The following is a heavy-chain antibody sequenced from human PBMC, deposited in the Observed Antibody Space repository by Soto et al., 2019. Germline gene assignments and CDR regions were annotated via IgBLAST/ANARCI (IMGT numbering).Heavy chain of an antibody. D-gene: IGHD6-19*01. V-gene: IGHV4-34*01. CDR2: INHSGSA. CDR1: GESFSGYI. Sequence: PSEILSLTCAVYGESFSGYIWTWIRQTPGKGLQWIGQINHSGSAYYNPSLKSRVTISVHTSNSQFSLELSSVTAADTAVYYCARGLITGSHYSGGWYYFDSWGQGTQVTVSS. J-gene: IGHJ4*02. CDR3: ARGLITGSHYSGGWYYFDS.